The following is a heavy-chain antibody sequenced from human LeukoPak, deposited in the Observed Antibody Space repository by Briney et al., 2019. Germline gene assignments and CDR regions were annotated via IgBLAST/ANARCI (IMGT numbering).Heavy chain of an antibody. CDR2: IYSGGST. CDR1: GFTVSSNY. J-gene: IGHJ4*02. V-gene: IGHV3-53*01. CDR3: ARAFGVYALTH. D-gene: IGHD2-8*01. Sequence: GSLRLSCAASGFTVSSNYMSWVRQAPGKGLEWVSVIYSGGSTYYSDSVTGRFTISRDNSKNTLYLQMNSLRAEDTAVYYCARAFGVYALTHWGQGTLVTVSS.